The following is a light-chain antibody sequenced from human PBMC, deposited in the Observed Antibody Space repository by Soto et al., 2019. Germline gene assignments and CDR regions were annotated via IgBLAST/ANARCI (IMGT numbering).Light chain of an antibody. J-gene: IGLJ2*01. CDR3: CSYAGSSTLV. Sequence: QSALTQPASVSGSPGQSITISCTGNSSDVGNYNLVSWYQQHPGEAPKLMIYEGSKRPSGVSIRFSGSKSGNTASLTISGLQAEDEADYYCCSYAGSSTLVFGGGTKVTVL. CDR2: EGS. CDR1: SSDVGNYNL. V-gene: IGLV2-23*01.